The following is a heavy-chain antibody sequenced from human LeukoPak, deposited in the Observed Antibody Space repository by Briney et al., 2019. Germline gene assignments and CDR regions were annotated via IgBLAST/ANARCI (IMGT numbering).Heavy chain of an antibody. Sequence: SETLSLTCTVSGGSIGSYYWSWIRQPPGKGLEWIGYIYYSGSTNYNPSLKSRVTISVDTSKNQFSLKLSSVTAADTAVYYCARGGRGVFDYWGQGTLVTVSS. CDR3: ARGGRGVFDY. D-gene: IGHD3-10*01. CDR1: GGSIGSYY. CDR2: IYYSGST. J-gene: IGHJ4*02. V-gene: IGHV4-59*01.